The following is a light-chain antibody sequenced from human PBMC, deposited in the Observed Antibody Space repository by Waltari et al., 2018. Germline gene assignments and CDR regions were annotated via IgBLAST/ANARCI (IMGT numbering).Light chain of an antibody. V-gene: IGLV2-11*01. CDR3: CSYAGSRGV. CDR1: HIDVGAYNY. Sequence: QSALTQPRSLSGSPRQSDTISCPGTHIDVGAYNYVSWYQQPPGKPPKLMIYDVSKRPSGVTDRFSGSKSGNTASLTISGLQDEDEADYYCCSYAGSRGVFGTGTKVTVL. J-gene: IGLJ1*01. CDR2: DVS.